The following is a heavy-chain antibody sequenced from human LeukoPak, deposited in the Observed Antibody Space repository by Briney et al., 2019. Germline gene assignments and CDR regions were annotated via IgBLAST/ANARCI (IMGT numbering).Heavy chain of an antibody. Sequence: SETLSLTCTVSGGSISSYYWSWIRQPAGKGLEWIGRIYTSGSTNYNPSLKSRVTMSVDTSKNQFSLKLSSVTAADTAVYYCARESYDSSGPAYYMDVWGKGTTVTVSS. CDR1: GGSISSYY. V-gene: IGHV4-4*07. J-gene: IGHJ6*03. D-gene: IGHD3-22*01. CDR3: ARESYDSSGPAYYMDV. CDR2: IYTSGST.